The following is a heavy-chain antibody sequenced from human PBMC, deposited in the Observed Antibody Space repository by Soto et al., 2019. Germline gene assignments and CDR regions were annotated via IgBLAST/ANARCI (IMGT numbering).Heavy chain of an antibody. D-gene: IGHD1-26*01. V-gene: IGHV3-30*04. CDR2: ISYDGSNK. Sequence: GGSLRLSCAASGFTFSSYAMHWVRQAPGKGLEWVAVISYDGSNKYYADSVKGRFTISRDNSKNTLYLKMNSLRAEDTAVYYCARDLSQGRGYYFDYWGQGTLVTVSS. CDR1: GFTFSSYA. J-gene: IGHJ4*02. CDR3: ARDLSQGRGYYFDY.